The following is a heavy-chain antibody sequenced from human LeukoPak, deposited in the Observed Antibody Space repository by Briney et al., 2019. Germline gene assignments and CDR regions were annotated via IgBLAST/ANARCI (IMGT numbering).Heavy chain of an antibody. D-gene: IGHD6-6*01. Sequence: SETLSLTCTVSGGSISSHYWGWIRQPPGKGLEWIGYIYYSGSTNYNPSLKSRVTISVDTSKNQFSLKLSSVTAADTAVYYCARGYSSSSVLANWGQGTLVTVSS. CDR1: GGSISSHY. CDR2: IYYSGST. V-gene: IGHV4-59*11. CDR3: ARGYSSSSVLAN. J-gene: IGHJ4*02.